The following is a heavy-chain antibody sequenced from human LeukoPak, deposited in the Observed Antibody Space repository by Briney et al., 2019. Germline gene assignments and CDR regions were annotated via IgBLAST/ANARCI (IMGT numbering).Heavy chain of an antibody. CDR2: ISAYNGNT. CDR3: ARDRWYSSGFSTQYYFDY. CDR1: GYTFTSYG. D-gene: IGHD6-19*01. J-gene: IGHJ4*02. Sequence: GASVKVSCKASGYTFTSYGISWVRQAPGQGLEWMGWISAYNGNTNYAQKLQGRVTMTTDTSTSTAYMELRSLRSDDTAVYYCARDRWYSSGFSTQYYFDYWGQGTLVTVSS. V-gene: IGHV1-18*01.